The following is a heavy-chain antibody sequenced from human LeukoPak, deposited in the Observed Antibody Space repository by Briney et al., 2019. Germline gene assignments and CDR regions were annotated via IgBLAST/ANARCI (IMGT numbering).Heavy chain of an antibody. CDR3: AKDLDCSSTSCYPDY. CDR2: ISGSGGST. V-gene: IGHV3-23*01. J-gene: IGHJ4*02. CDR1: GFTFSSYA. D-gene: IGHD2-2*01. Sequence: GGSLRLSCAASGFTFSSYAMSWVRQAPGKGLEWVSAISGSGGSTYYADSVKGRFTISRDNSKNALYLQMNSLRAEDTAVYYCAKDLDCSSTSCYPDYWGQGTLVTVSS.